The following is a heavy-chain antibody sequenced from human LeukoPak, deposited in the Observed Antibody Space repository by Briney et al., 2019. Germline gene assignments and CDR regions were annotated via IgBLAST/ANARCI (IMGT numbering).Heavy chain of an antibody. CDR1: GFTFSKYW. J-gene: IGHJ4*02. CDR2: INTDGTVT. Sequence: GALRLSCAASGFTFSKYWMLWVRHAPGTGLESVSRINTDGTVTTYADPVKGRFSVSRDNADKTMFLQMNSVRDEDTAVYYCATKQWLAPPPDSWGQGTPVTVSS. D-gene: IGHD6-19*01. CDR3: ATKQWLAPPPDS. V-gene: IGHV3-74*01.